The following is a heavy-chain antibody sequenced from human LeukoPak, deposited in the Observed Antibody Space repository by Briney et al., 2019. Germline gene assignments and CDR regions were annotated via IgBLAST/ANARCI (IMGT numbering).Heavy chain of an antibody. Sequence: GSLRLSCAASGFTVSSYAMHWVRQARGKGLEYVSGISSNGCSTYYANSVKGRFTISRDKSKGTLYLQMGSLRLEDMAVYYCARDPQEDYYYGKDVWGQGTTVTVSS. J-gene: IGHJ6*02. CDR1: GFTVSSYA. CDR2: ISSNGCST. CDR3: ARDPQEDYYYGKDV. V-gene: IGHV3-64*01.